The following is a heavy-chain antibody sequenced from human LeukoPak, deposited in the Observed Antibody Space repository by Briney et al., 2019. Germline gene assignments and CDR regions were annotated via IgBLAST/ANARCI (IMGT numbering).Heavy chain of an antibody. J-gene: IGHJ4*02. V-gene: IGHV1-46*04. D-gene: IGHD2-2*01. CDR1: VYSFTIYY. CDR3: ARRDGGSASCPLDY. Sequence: ASENVSSKASVYSFTIYYIHWVRQAPGQGLEWMGIINASGGNTNYAQKLQGRVTMTRDTSTSTVYMELSSLSSEDTAVYYCARRDGGSASCPLDYWGQGTLVIVSS. CDR2: INASGGNT.